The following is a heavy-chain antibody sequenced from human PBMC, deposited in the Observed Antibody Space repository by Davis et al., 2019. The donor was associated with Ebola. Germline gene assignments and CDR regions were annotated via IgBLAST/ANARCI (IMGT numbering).Heavy chain of an antibody. V-gene: IGHV1-2*06. CDR1: GYTFTGYY. CDR3: ARGVGVLVLMVYANDY. J-gene: IGHJ4*02. CDR2: INPNSGGT. D-gene: IGHD2-8*01. Sequence: AASVKVSCKASGYTFTGYYMHWVRQAPGQGLEWMGRINPNSGGTNYAQKFQGRVTMTRDTSISTAYMELSRLRSDDTAVYYCARGVGVLVLMVYANDYWGQGTLVTVSS.